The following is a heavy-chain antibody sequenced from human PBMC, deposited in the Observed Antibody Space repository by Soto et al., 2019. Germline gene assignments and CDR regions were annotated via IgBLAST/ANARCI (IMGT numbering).Heavy chain of an antibody. CDR1: GGSISSGGYS. Sequence: SETLSLTCAVSGGSISSGGYSWSWIRQPPGKVLEWIGYIYHSGGTYYNASLKGRVTISVDRSKNQFSLKLSSVTAADTAGYYCAISNWFDPWGQGTLVTVSX. J-gene: IGHJ5*02. CDR3: AISNWFDP. V-gene: IGHV4-30-2*01. CDR2: IYHSGGT.